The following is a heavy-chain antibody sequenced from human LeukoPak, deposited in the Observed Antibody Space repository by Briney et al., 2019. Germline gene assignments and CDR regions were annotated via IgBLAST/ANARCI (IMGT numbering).Heavy chain of an antibody. Sequence: GASVKVSSKASGDTFIINDINWVRQATGQGLEWMGWMNPNSGNTGYAQKFQGRVTMTRNISITTAYMELTDLRSEDMAVYYCARVTAAGTWTFDIWGQGTTVTVSS. V-gene: IGHV1-8*02. D-gene: IGHD6-13*01. CDR3: ARVTAAGTWTFDI. CDR1: GDTFIIND. J-gene: IGHJ3*02. CDR2: MNPNSGNT.